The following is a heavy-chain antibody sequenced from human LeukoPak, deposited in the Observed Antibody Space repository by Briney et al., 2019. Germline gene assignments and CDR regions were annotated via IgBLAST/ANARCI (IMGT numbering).Heavy chain of an antibody. V-gene: IGHV3-21*01. CDR1: GFTFSSYR. D-gene: IGHD5-18*01. CDR2: ISSSSSYI. Sequence: GGSLRLSCAASGFTFSSYRMNWVRPAPGEGLEWVSSISSSSSYIYYADSVKGRFNISRDNTKNSLYLQMNSRRAEDTAVYYCAGAETAMVGFYYWGQGTLVTVSS. J-gene: IGHJ4*02. CDR3: AGAETAMVGFYY.